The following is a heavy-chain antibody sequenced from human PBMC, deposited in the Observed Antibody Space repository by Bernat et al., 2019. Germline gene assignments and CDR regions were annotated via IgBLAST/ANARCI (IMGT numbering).Heavy chain of an antibody. Sequence: QVTLKESGPALVKPTQTLTLTCTFSGFSLSTSGMRVSWIRQPPGKALECLARIDWDDDKFYSTSLKTRLTISKDTSKNQVVLTMTNMDPVDTATYYCARMGYSSGWYYFDYWGQGTLVTVSS. D-gene: IGHD6-19*01. V-gene: IGHV2-70*04. J-gene: IGHJ4*02. CDR2: IDWDDDK. CDR3: ARMGYSSGWYYFDY. CDR1: GFSLSTSGMR.